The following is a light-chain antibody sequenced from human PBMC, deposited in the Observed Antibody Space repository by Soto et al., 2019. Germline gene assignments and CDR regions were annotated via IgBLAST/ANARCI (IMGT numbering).Light chain of an antibody. Sequence: QSVLTQPASVSGSPGQSITISCTGTSSDVGGYDYVSWYQQHPGKAPKVIIYDVSDRPSGVSNRFSGSKSDNTASLTISGLQAEDEADYYCTSYTSSSTWVFGGGTKVTVL. J-gene: IGLJ3*02. CDR2: DVS. V-gene: IGLV2-14*01. CDR3: TSYTSSSTWV. CDR1: SSDVGGYDY.